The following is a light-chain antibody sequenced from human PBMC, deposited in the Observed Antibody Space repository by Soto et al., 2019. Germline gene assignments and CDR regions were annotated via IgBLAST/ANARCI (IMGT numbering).Light chain of an antibody. J-gene: IGLJ3*02. CDR2: EGT. CDR1: SSDVVNDLL. V-gene: IGLV2-23*01. CDR3: SSPTKNVAWV. Sequence: QSALTQPASVSGSPGQSITISCTGTSSDVVNDLLVSWYQQQPGKAPKLMIYEGTKRPAGVSDRFSGSKSGNTASLTISGLQAEDEADYYCSSPTKNVAWVFGGGTKLTVL.